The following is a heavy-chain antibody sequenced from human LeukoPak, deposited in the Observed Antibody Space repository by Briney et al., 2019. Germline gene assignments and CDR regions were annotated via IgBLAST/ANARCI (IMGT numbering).Heavy chain of an antibody. J-gene: IGHJ6*02. CDR3: ARLRPTWALEGYYYYGMDV. Sequence: PSETLSLTCTVSGGSISSYYWSWIRQPPGKGLEWIGYIYYSASANYNPSLKSRVTISVDTSKNQFSLKLSSVTAADTAVYYCARLRPTWALEGYYYYGMDVWGQGTTVTVSS. V-gene: IGHV4-59*08. D-gene: IGHD3-3*01. CDR2: IYYSASA. CDR1: GGSISSYY.